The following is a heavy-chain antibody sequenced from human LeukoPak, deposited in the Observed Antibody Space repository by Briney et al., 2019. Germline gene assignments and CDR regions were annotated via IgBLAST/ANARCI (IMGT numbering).Heavy chain of an antibody. CDR1: GFTFSSYG. Sequence: GGSLRLSCAASGFTFSSYGMHWVRQAPGKGLEWVAVISYDESNKYYADSVKGRFTISRDNSKNTLYLQMNSLRAEDTAVYYCAKDNRSGWFYFDYWGQGTLVTVSS. V-gene: IGHV3-30*18. D-gene: IGHD6-19*01. CDR2: ISYDESNK. J-gene: IGHJ4*02. CDR3: AKDNRSGWFYFDY.